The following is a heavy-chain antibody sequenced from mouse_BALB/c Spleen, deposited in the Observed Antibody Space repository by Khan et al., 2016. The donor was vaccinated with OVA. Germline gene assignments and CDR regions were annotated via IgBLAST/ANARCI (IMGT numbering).Heavy chain of an antibody. CDR3: ARRTTGYTLDY. D-gene: IGHD2-14*01. V-gene: IGHV1-4*01. CDR2: INLRTGYT. Sequence: QIQLVHPGAKLARLGSSVMMSCKTSAYNFTSNPMHGVKQRTGQGLEWIGYINLRTGYTNYIQHFKDKPTLTAYKSPNAAYMRLSSLTSEGSALYYCARRTTGYTLDYWGQGTSVTVSA. CDR1: AYNFTSNP. J-gene: IGHJ4*01.